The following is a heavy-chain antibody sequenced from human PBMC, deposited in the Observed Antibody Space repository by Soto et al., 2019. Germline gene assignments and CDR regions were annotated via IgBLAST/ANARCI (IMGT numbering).Heavy chain of an antibody. J-gene: IGHJ5*02. D-gene: IGHD3-10*01. CDR2: VYYTGST. Sequence: QVQLQESGPGLVKPSETLSLICTVSGSSVSSNFYYWSWIRQPPGKGLEWIGNVYYTGSTNYNSSLESRLNISADTSKYQFSLGLSSLIAADTAVYYSARGGRVSMVRGALDTWGQGTLVTVSS. CDR3: ARGGRVSMVRGALDT. V-gene: IGHV4-61*01. CDR1: GSSVSSNFYY.